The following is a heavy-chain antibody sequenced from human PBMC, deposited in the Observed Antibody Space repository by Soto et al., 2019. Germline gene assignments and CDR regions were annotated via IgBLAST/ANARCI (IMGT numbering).Heavy chain of an antibody. CDR3: ARRYSSDLPDLLAT. CDR1: GGSISSGGYY. CDR2: VYYSGRT. J-gene: IGHJ5*02. Sequence: SETLCLPCTVSGGSISSGGYYWSWIRQHPGKGLEWIGCVYYSGRTYYNPSLKSRITISVDTSKKHFSLKLSSVTAADTAVYYCARRYSSDLPDLLATWGQGTLVTVSS. D-gene: IGHD6-19*01. V-gene: IGHV4-31*03.